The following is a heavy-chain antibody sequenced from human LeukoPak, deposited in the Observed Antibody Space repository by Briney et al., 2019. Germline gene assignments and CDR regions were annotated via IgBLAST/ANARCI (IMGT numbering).Heavy chain of an antibody. V-gene: IGHV4-59*01. CDR3: ARGLRGSAFDI. CDR1: GGSISSYY. CDR2: IYYSGST. D-gene: IGHD1-1*01. Sequence: SETLSLTCTVSGGSISSYYWSWIRQPPGKGLEWIGYIYYSGSTNYNPSLKSRVTISVDTSKNQFSLELSSVTAADTAVYYCARGLRGSAFDIWGQGTMVTVSS. J-gene: IGHJ3*02.